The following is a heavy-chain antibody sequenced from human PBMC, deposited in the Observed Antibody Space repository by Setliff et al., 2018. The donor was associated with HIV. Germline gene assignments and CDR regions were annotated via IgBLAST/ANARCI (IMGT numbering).Heavy chain of an antibody. CDR2: VYNSGGT. Sequence: LSLPFPFSFFSISTYFWSWVRQAPGKGLEWIGYVYNSGGTNYNPSLKSRVTISVDTSKNQFSLRLSSVTAADTAVYYCARLHGDFYFDLWGQGTLVTVSS. J-gene: IGHJ4*02. D-gene: IGHD4-17*01. CDR3: ARLHGDFYFDL. CDR1: FFSISTYF. V-gene: IGHV4-59*01.